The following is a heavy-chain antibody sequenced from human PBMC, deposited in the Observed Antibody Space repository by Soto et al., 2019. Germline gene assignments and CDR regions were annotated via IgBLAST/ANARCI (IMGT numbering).Heavy chain of an antibody. CDR2: ISGSGGST. CDR3: AKDYYYDSSGPRSFDY. Sequence: PGGSLSLYCAASGFTFSSYVMNWVRQAPGKGLEWVSAISGSGGSTYYADSVKGRFTISRDNSKNTLYLQMNSLRAEDTAVYYCAKDYYYDSSGPRSFDYWGQGTLVTVSS. D-gene: IGHD3-22*01. V-gene: IGHV3-23*01. CDR1: GFTFSSYV. J-gene: IGHJ4*02.